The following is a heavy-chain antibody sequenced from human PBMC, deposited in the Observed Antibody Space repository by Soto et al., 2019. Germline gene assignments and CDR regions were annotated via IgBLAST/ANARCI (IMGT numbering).Heavy chain of an antibody. V-gene: IGHV3-15*01. Sequence: EVQLVESGGGLVKPGGSLRLSCAASGFTFSNAWMSWVRQAPGKGLEWVGRIKSKTDGGTTDYAAPVKGRFTISRDDSKNTLYLQMNSLKTEDTAVYYCTTDQVEIDAFDIWGQGTMVTVSS. J-gene: IGHJ3*02. CDR3: TTDQVEIDAFDI. CDR2: IKSKTDGGTT. CDR1: GFTFSNAW.